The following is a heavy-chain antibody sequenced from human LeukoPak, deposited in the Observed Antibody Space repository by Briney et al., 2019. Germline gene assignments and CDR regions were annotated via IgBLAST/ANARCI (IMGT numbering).Heavy chain of an antibody. Sequence: ASVKGSCKASGYTFTSYGISWVRQAPGQGLEWMGWISAYNGNTNYAQKLQGRVTMTTDTSTSTVYMELSSLRSEDTAVYYCARALYSSGWYKASRYYYGMDVWGQGTTVTVSS. CDR2: ISAYNGNT. D-gene: IGHD6-19*01. V-gene: IGHV1-18*01. CDR1: GYTFTSYG. J-gene: IGHJ6*02. CDR3: ARALYSSGWYKASRYYYGMDV.